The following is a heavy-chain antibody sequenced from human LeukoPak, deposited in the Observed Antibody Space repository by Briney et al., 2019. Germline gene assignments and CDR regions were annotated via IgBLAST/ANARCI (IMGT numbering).Heavy chain of an antibody. CDR1: GYTFTSYG. Sequence: ASVKVSCKASGYTFTSYGISWVRQAPGQGLEWMAWISAYNGNTNYAQKLQGRVTMTTDTSTSTAYMELRSLRSDDTAVYYCARLNDYGDYRPTYYFDYWGQGTLVTVSS. CDR2: ISAYNGNT. CDR3: ARLNDYGDYRPTYYFDY. V-gene: IGHV1-18*01. D-gene: IGHD4-17*01. J-gene: IGHJ4*02.